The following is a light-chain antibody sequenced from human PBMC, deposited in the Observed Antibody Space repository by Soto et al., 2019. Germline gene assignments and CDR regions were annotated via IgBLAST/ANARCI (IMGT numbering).Light chain of an antibody. CDR1: SSDIGAYNY. V-gene: IGLV2-8*01. CDR2: EVS. Sequence: QSALTQPPSASGSPGQSVTIPCTGTSSDIGAYNYVSWYQQHPGKVPKLMIYEVSKRPSGVPDRFSASKSGNTASLTVSGLQAEDEADYYCSSHGGANNFYVFGTGTKVTVL. CDR3: SSHGGANNFYV. J-gene: IGLJ1*01.